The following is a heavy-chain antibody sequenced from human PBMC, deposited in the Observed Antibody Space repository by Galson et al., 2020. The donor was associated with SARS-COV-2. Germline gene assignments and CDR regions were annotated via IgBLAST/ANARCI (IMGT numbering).Heavy chain of an antibody. V-gene: IGHV3-74*01. J-gene: IGHJ4*02. CDR3: ARVGTRSGWKYYFDY. CDR1: GFTFTSCW. CDR2: IHSDGSST. D-gene: IGHD6-19*01. Sequence: GESLRLSCAASGFTFTSCWIHWVRQAPGNWLVWVSRIHSDGSSTSYADSVKGRFTISRDNAKNTLYLQMNSLRAEDTAVYYCARVGTRSGWKYYFDYWGQGTLVTVSS.